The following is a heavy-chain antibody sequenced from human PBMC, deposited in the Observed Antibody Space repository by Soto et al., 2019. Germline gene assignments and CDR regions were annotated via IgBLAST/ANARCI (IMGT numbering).Heavy chain of an antibody. Sequence: QVQLVQSGTEVKKPGASVKVSCKASGYTFIDYYIHWVRQAPGQGLEWMGWINPKSGGTNYAQKFQGWVTMPSDTSISTAYMDLSRLTSDDTAVYYFARGVGSSWFDSWGQGTLVFVSS. CDR2: INPKSGGT. CDR3: ARGVGSSWFDS. J-gene: IGHJ5*01. V-gene: IGHV1-2*04. D-gene: IGHD2-2*01. CDR1: GYTFIDYY.